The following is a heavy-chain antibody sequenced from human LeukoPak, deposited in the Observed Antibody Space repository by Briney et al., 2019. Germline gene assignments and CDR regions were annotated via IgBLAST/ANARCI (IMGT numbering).Heavy chain of an antibody. CDR1: GYTFTTYY. D-gene: IGHD1/OR15-1a*01. CDR2: INPSGGST. CDR3: ARDRSQNIAEVFDY. V-gene: IGHV1-46*01. Sequence: ASVKVSCKASGYTFTTYYIHWVRQAPGQGLEWMGIINPSGGSTTYAQRFQGRVTMTRDTSTNTAYMELSSLRSEDTAVYYCARDRSQNIAEVFDYWGQGTLVIVSS. J-gene: IGHJ4*02.